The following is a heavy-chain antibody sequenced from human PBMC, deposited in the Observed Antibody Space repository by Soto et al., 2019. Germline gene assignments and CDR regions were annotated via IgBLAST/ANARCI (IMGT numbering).Heavy chain of an antibody. CDR1: GGTFSSYA. J-gene: IGHJ6*02. D-gene: IGHD4-17*01. Sequence: QVQLVQSGAEVKKPGSSVKVSCKASGGTFSSYAISWVRQAPGQGLEWRGGIIPIFGTSNYAQKFQGRVTITADKSTNTAYMELSSMRYEDTAVYYCARDMGLMTTVKKAFYYYYGMDVWGQGTKVTVSS. V-gene: IGHV1-69*06. CDR3: ARDMGLMTTVKKAFYYYYGMDV. CDR2: IIPIFGTS.